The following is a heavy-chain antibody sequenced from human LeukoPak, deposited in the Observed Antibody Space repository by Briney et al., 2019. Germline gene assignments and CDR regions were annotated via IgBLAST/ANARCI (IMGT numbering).Heavy chain of an antibody. V-gene: IGHV3-33*01. CDR1: GFTFGGYG. CDR3: RRYNNDHFDC. Sequence: PGRSLRLSCAGSGFTFGGYGMHWFRQTPGKGLEWVAVIAYDGSRAFYADSVKGRFTISRDNSKNTMSVQMDDLRAEDTAVYYCRRYNNDHFDCSGQGTLVTVFS. J-gene: IGHJ4*02. CDR2: IAYDGSRA. D-gene: IGHD1-14*01.